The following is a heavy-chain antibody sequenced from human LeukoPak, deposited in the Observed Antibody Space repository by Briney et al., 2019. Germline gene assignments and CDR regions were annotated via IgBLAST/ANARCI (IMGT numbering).Heavy chain of an antibody. D-gene: IGHD2-2*01. Sequence: GGSLRLSCAASGFTFSSYSMTWVRQAPGKGLEWVSYISSSSSTIYYADSVKGRFTISRDNAKNSLYLQMNSLRAEDTAVYYCARTYQLRSPQSYYYYGMDVWGQGTTVTVSS. CDR2: ISSSSSTI. CDR3: ARTYQLRSPQSYYYYGMDV. V-gene: IGHV3-48*01. CDR1: GFTFSSYS. J-gene: IGHJ6*02.